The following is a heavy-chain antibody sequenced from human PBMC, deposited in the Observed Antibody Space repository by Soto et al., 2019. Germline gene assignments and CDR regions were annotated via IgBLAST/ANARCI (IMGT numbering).Heavy chain of an antibody. V-gene: IGHV1-18*01. CDR3: ARSTIAVAGTPYDY. CDR2: ISAYNVNT. D-gene: IGHD6-19*01. J-gene: IGHJ4*02. CDR1: GYTFTSYG. Sequence: QVQLVQSGAEVKKPGASVKVSCKASGYTFTSYGISWVRQAPGQGLEWMGWISAYNVNTNYAQKLQGRVTMTTDTYTSTDYMELRSLRSEDTAVYYCARSTIAVAGTPYDYWGQGTLVTVSS.